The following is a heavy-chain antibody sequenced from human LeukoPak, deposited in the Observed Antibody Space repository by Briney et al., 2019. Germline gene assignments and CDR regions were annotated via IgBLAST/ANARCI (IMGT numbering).Heavy chain of an antibody. V-gene: IGHV4-59*05. D-gene: IGHD2-15*01. CDR2: LYYTGSA. CDR3: ARGFSALVGSGNWFDS. CDR1: GFTLSDYY. Sequence: LRLSCAASGFTLSDYYMSWIRQSPGKGLEWIGSLYYTGSAYYNPSLKSRVTIFVDTSKNQFSLRLTSVTAADTDVYYCARGFSALVGSGNWFDSWGQGTLVTVSS. J-gene: IGHJ5*01.